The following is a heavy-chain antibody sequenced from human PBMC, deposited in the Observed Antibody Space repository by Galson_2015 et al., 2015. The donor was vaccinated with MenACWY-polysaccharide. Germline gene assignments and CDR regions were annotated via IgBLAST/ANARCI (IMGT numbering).Heavy chain of an antibody. CDR2: INSDGRST. CDR1: GFTFSGNW. J-gene: IGHJ4*02. V-gene: IGHV3-74*01. CDR3: ARGGGRFPENYYFDY. D-gene: IGHD3-16*01. Sequence: SLRLSCAASGFTFSGNWMHWVRQAPGKGLVWVSRINSDGRSTSYADSVKGRFTTSRDNAKNTLYLQMNSLSAGDTAVYYCARGGGRFPENYYFDYWGQGTLVTVSS.